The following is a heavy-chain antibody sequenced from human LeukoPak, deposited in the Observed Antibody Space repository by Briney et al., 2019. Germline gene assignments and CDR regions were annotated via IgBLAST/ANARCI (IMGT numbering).Heavy chain of an antibody. J-gene: IGHJ3*02. D-gene: IGHD2-15*01. CDR3: ARDLGYCSGGSCPDDAFDI. CDR2: IIPIFGTA. Sequence: SVKVSCKASGGTFSSYAISWVRQAPGQGLEWMGGIIPIFGTANYAQKFQGRVTITADESTSTAYMELSSLRSEDTAVYYCARDLGYCSGGSCPDDAFDIWGQGIMVTVSS. V-gene: IGHV1-69*13. CDR1: GGTFSSYA.